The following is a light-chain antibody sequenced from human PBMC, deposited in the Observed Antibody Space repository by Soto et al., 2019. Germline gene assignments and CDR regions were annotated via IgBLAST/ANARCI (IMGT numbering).Light chain of an antibody. CDR1: VSNIGAGYD. CDR2: RNN. CDR3: QSYDSSLSAYV. V-gene: IGLV1-40*01. J-gene: IGLJ1*01. Sequence: LLTQPASVSGAPGQRVTISCTGSVSNIGAGYDVHWYQQLPGTAPKLLIFRNNNRPSGVPDRFSGSKSGTSASLAITGLQAEDEADYYCQSYDSSLSAYVFSTRTKVNVL.